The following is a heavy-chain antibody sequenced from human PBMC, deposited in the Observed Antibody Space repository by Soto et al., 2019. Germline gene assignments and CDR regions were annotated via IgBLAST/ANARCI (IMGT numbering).Heavy chain of an antibody. D-gene: IGHD5-12*01. J-gene: IGHJ6*02. CDR1: GFTFSSYG. CDR2: IWYDGSNK. CDR3: AGVFPLRSGYYYYGMDV. Sequence: GGSLRLSCAASGFTFSSYGMHWVRQAPGKGLEWVAVIWYDGSNKYYADSVKGRFTISRDNSKNTLYLQMNSLRAEDTAVYYCAGVFPLRSGYYYYGMDVWGQGTTVT. V-gene: IGHV3-33*01.